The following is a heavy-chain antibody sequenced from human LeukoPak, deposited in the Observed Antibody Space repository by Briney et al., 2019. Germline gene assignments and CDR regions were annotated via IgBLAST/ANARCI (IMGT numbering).Heavy chain of an antibody. D-gene: IGHD3-9*01. V-gene: IGHV4-39*01. J-gene: IGHJ5*02. CDR3: ARHPTGFPNWFDL. CDR1: GLSTSITSLT. Sequence: SETLSLTCTVSGLSTSITSLTWAWVRQPPGKGLEYIGAIHYNGNTYYNPSLRSRVTISVDTPKDQFSLNLNSLTVADTAVYYCARHPTGFPNWFDLWGQGTLVTVSS. CDR2: IHYNGNT.